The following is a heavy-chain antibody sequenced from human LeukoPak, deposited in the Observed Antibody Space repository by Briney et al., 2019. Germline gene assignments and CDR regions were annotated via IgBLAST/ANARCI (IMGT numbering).Heavy chain of an antibody. Sequence: ASVKVSCTASGYSFTGYYMHWVRQAPGQGLEWMGRINPKRGGTNYAQKFQGRVTLTRDTSISTAHMELSRLTSDDTAVYYCALLWFGELWTKDYWGQGTLVTVSS. J-gene: IGHJ4*02. V-gene: IGHV1-2*06. CDR1: GYSFTGYY. CDR3: ALLWFGELWTKDY. CDR2: INPKRGGT. D-gene: IGHD3-10*01.